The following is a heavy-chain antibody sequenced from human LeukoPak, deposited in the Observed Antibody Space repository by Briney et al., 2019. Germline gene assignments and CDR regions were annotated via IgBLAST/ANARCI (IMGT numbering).Heavy chain of an antibody. CDR2: INAGNGNT. D-gene: IGHD2-15*01. Sequence: GASVKVSCKASGYTFTSYAMHWVRQAPGQRLEWTGWINAGNGNTKYSQKFQGRVTITRDTSASTAYMELSSLRSEDTAVYYCAREGPRYCSGGSCYHYFDYWGQGTLVTVSS. CDR1: GYTFTSYA. CDR3: AREGPRYCSGGSCYHYFDY. V-gene: IGHV1-3*01. J-gene: IGHJ4*02.